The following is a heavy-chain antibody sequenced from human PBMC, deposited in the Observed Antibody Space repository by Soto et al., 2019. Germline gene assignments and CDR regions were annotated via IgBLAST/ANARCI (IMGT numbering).Heavy chain of an antibody. CDR3: ARCAVLSTTSGGWCNWFDP. CDR2: ISASGAAT. V-gene: IGHV3-23*01. CDR1: EFTFSNYA. Sequence: EVQLLESGGGLVQPGGSLRLSCTASEFTFSNYAMSWVRQAPGKGLEWVSAISASGAATYYVHSVKGRFTISRDNSKNTLYVQMNSLRAEDTSVYYCARCAVLSTTSGGWCNWFDPWGQGTLVTVSS. J-gene: IGHJ5*02. D-gene: IGHD2-21*01.